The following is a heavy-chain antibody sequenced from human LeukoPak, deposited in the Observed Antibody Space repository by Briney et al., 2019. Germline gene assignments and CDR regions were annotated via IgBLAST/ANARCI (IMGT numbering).Heavy chain of an antibody. J-gene: IGHJ6*01. CDR3: ARGHYGLVV. CDR1: GFTFSDHY. V-gene: IGHV3-11*05. CDR2: ISTSGTNT. Sequence: GGSLRLSCAASGFTFSDHYMSWIRQAPGKGLEWLSYISTSGTNTNHADSVRGRFTISRDNAKNSLHLQMNNLRGDDPAVYFCARGHYGLVVWGHGATVTVSS.